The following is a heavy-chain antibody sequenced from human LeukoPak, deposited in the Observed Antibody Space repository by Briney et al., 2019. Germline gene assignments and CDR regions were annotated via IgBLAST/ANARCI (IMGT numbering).Heavy chain of an antibody. J-gene: IGHJ3*02. D-gene: IGHD1-1*01. V-gene: IGHV5-51*01. CDR2: IYPGDSDT. CDR1: GYRFTSYW. Sequence: HGESLKISCQGSGYRFTSYWIGWVRQLPGKGLEWMGIIYPGDSDTRYSPSFQGQVTISADKSISTAYLQSSSLKASDTAMYYCARRNDDAFDIWGQGTMVTVSS. CDR3: ARRNDDAFDI.